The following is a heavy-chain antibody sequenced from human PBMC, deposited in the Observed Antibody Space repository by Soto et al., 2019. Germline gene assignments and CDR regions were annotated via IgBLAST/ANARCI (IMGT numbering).Heavy chain of an antibody. J-gene: IGHJ6*02. CDR2: IDPSDSYT. V-gene: IGHV5-10-1*01. CDR1: GDPLTSYG. Sequence: GECLILSCAVSGDPLTSYGISWVCPITGKGLEWMGRIDPSDSYTNYSPSFQGHVTISADKSISTAYLQWSSLKASDTAMYYCARLSPTWGYYYGMDVWGQGTTVTVSS. D-gene: IGHD1-26*01. CDR3: ARLSPTWGYYYGMDV.